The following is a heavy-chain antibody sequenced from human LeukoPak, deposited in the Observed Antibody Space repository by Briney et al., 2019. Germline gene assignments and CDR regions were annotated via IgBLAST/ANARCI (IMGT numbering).Heavy chain of an antibody. CDR2: IWFDGSNK. D-gene: IGHD2-21*02. CDR1: VFTFSTYG. CDR3: ARDDFYYYYIDV. J-gene: IGHJ6*03. V-gene: IGHV3-33*01. Sequence: PGGSLRLSCAASVFTFSTYGMHWVRQAPGKGLEWVAVIWFDGSNKFYVDSVKGRFTISRDNSKNTVYLQMNSLRAEDTAVYYCARDDFYYYYIDVWGKGTTVTVSS.